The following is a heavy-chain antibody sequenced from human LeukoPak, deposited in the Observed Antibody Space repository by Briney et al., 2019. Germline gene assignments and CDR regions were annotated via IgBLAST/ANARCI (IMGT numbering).Heavy chain of an antibody. CDR2: IYYSGST. Sequence: KPSETLSLTCTVSGGSISSYYWSWIRQPPGKGLEWIGYIYYSGSTNYNPSLKSRVTISVDTSKNQFSLKLSSVTAADTPVYYCAREAGRGYYYDSSGFDYWGQGTLVTVSS. CDR3: AREAGRGYYYDSSGFDY. CDR1: GGSISSYY. V-gene: IGHV4-59*01. D-gene: IGHD3-22*01. J-gene: IGHJ4*02.